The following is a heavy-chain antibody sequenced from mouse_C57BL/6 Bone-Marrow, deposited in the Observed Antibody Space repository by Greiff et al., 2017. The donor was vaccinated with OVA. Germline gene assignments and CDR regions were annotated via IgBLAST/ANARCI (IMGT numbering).Heavy chain of an antibody. CDR3: VRKAFAY. J-gene: IGHJ3*01. CDR2: ISSKSNTYAT. CDR1: GFSFNTYS. V-gene: IGHV10-1*01. Sequence: EVQLLQSGAGLVQPGASLQLSCAASGFSFNTYSMNWVRQAPGKGLEWVARISSKSNTYATYYAESMKDRFTISRDDSESMLYLKMNNLKTEDTAMYYCVRKAFAYWGQGTLVTVSA.